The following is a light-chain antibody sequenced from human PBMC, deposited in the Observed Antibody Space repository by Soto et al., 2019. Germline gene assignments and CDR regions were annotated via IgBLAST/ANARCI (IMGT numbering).Light chain of an antibody. CDR2: VVY. Sequence: QSALTQPASVSGSPGQSITISCTGTSSDIGGSNFVSWYQQHPGKATRLLISVVYRRPSGISDRFSGSRSVTTAHLPISGLQAEDEADYYCASYSTTNTLVVFGSGTKLTVL. CDR3: ASYSTTNTLVV. V-gene: IGLV2-14*01. J-gene: IGLJ1*01. CDR1: SSDIGGSNF.